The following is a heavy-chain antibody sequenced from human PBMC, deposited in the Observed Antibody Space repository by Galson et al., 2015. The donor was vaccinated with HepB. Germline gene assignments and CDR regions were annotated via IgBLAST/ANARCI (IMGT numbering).Heavy chain of an antibody. V-gene: IGHV3-33*01. CDR1: GFTFSSYG. CDR2: IWYDGSNK. CDR3: ARLSSSGWDFDY. J-gene: IGHJ4*02. Sequence: LRLSCAASGFTFSSYGMHWVRQAPGKGLEWVAVIWYDGSNKYYADSVKGRFTISRDNSKNTLYLQMNSLRAEDTAVYYCARLSSSGWDFDYWGQGTLVTVSS. D-gene: IGHD6-19*01.